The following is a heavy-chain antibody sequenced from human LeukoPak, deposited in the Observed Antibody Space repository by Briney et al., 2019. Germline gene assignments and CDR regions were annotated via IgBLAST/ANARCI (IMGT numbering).Heavy chain of an antibody. CDR3: ARGWWQQLTYYFDF. CDR1: GFIFSSYS. Sequence: GGSLRLSCTASGFIFSSYSMNWVHQAPGKGLEWVSYISSSSSSIYYADSVKGRFTISRDNAKNSLYLQMNSLRAEDTAVYYCARGWWQQLTYYFDFWGQGTLVTVSS. D-gene: IGHD6-13*01. J-gene: IGHJ4*02. CDR2: ISSSSSSI. V-gene: IGHV3-48*04.